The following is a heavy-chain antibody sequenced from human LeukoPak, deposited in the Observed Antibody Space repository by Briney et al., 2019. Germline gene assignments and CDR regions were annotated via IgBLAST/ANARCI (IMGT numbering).Heavy chain of an antibody. V-gene: IGHV3-21*01. D-gene: IGHD1-1*01. CDR2: ISSSSSYI. J-gene: IGHJ5*02. Sequence: GGSLRLSCAASGFTFSSYSMNWVRQAPGKGLEWVSFISSSSSYIYYADSVKGRFTISRDNAKNSLCMQMNSLRAGDTAVYHCARGAENWNWFDPWGQGTLVTVSS. CDR3: ARGAENWNWFDP. CDR1: GFTFSSYS.